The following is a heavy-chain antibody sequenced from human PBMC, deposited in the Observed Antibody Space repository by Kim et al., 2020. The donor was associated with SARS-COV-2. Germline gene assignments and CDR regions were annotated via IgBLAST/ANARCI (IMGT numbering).Heavy chain of an antibody. CDR2: ISYDGSNK. J-gene: IGHJ4*01. Sequence: GGSLRLSCAASGFTFSSYAMHWVRQAPGKGLEWVAVISYDGSNKYYADSVKGRFTISRDNSKNTLYLQMNSLRAEDTAVYYCAREGGYYYDSSGDIDYWG. V-gene: IGHV3-30*04. CDR3: AREGGYYYDSSGDIDY. D-gene: IGHD3-22*01. CDR1: GFTFSSYA.